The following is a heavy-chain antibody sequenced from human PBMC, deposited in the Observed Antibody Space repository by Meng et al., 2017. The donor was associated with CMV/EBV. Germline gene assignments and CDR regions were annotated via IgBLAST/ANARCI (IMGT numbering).Heavy chain of an antibody. J-gene: IGHJ5*02. CDR3: ARTGVFSRGKVVWFDP. V-gene: IGHV3-74*01. CDR1: GFTFSSYW. CDR2: INSDGSST. D-gene: IGHD1-14*01. Sequence: GGSLRLSCAASGFTFSSYWMHWVRQAPGKGLVWVSRINSDGSSTSYADSVKGRFTISRDNAKNTLYLQMNSLRAEDTAVYYCARTGVFSRGKVVWFDPWGRGTLVTVSS.